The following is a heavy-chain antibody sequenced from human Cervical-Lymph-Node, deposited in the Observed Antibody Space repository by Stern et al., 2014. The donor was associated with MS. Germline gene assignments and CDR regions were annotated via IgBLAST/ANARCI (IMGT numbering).Heavy chain of an antibody. V-gene: IGHV1-46*01. CDR2: INPSGGST. D-gene: IGHD3-9*01. CDR3: ARGWDVLRYFDWLLNY. Sequence: VHLVESGAEVKKPGASVKVSCKASGYTFTSYYMHWVRQAPGQGLEWMGIINPSGGSTSYAQKFQGRVTMTRDTSTSTVYMELSSLRSEDTAVYYCARGWDVLRYFDWLLNYWGQGTLVTVSS. J-gene: IGHJ4*02. CDR1: GYTFTSYY.